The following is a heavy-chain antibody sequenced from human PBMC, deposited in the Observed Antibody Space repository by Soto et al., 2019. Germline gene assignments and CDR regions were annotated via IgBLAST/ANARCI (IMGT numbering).Heavy chain of an antibody. V-gene: IGHV4-31*03. CDR1: GGSISSGDYY. J-gene: IGHJ5*02. CDR3: ARWWSGSRQGFDP. CDR2: INSSGST. Sequence: QVQLQESGPGLVKPSQTLSLTCTVSGGSISSGDYYWSWISQPPGKGLEWIGYINSSGSTYYNPALKSRVTISVDTSNNQFSLKLSSVTAADTAVYYCARWWSGSRQGFDPWGHGTLVTVSS. D-gene: IGHD3-3*01.